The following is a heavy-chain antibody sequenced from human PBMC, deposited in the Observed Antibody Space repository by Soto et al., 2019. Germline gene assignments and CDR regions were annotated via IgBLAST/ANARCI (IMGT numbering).Heavy chain of an antibody. CDR2: INPNSGGT. CDR3: ARAYVDTAMVTGYFDY. CDR1: GYTFTGYY. Sequence: ASVKVSCKASGYTFTGYYMHWLRQAPGQGLEWMGWINPNSGGTNYAQKLQGRVTMTTDTSTSTAYMELRSLRSDDTAVYYCARAYVDTAMVTGYFDYWGQGTLVTVSS. D-gene: IGHD5-18*01. J-gene: IGHJ4*02. V-gene: IGHV1-2*02.